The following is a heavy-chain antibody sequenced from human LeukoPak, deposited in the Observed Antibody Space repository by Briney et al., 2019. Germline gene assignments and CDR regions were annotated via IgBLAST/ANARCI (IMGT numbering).Heavy chain of an antibody. D-gene: IGHD4/OR15-4a*01. V-gene: IGHV4-61*10. Sequence: SETLSLTCTVSDDSISSGIHYWNWIRQPAGKGLEWIGYIYYSGSTNYNPSLESRVTISVDTSKNQFSLKLSSVTAADTAVYYCARLASLSTIAHRGRTWVDPWGQGTLVTVSS. CDR3: ARLASLSTIAHRGRTWVDP. J-gene: IGHJ5*02. CDR1: DDSISSGIHY. CDR2: IYYSGST.